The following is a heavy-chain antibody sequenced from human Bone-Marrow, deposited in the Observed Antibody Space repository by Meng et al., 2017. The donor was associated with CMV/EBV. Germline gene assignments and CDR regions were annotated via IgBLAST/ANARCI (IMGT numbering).Heavy chain of an antibody. D-gene: IGHD3-3*01. J-gene: IGHJ6*02. CDR3: ARDLSRPKTIFGVVTIYYYYGMDV. V-gene: IGHV4-4*02. Sequence: SETLSLTCGVSGASLNSTNWWSWVRQPPGQGLEWIGEIYYTGSTKYNPSLKSRVTISVDKSKNQFSLKLRSVTAADTAVYYCARDLSRPKTIFGVVTIYYYYGMDVWGQGTTVTVSS. CDR1: GASLNSTNW. CDR2: IYYTGST.